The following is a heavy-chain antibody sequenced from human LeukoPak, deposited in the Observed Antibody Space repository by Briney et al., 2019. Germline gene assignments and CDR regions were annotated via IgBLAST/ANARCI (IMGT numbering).Heavy chain of an antibody. CDR3: ARFHRLIVVVDGLRY. CDR2: INHSGST. Sequence: SETLSLTCAVYGGSVSGYYWSWIRQPPGKGLEWIGEINHSGSTDYNPSLKSRVTISVDTSKNQFSLKLSSVTAADTAMYYCARFHRLIVVVDGLRYWGQGALVTVSS. V-gene: IGHV4-34*01. CDR1: GGSVSGYY. J-gene: IGHJ4*02. D-gene: IGHD3-22*01.